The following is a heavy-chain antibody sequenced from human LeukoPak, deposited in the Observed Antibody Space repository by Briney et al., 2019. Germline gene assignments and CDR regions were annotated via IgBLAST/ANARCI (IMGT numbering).Heavy chain of an antibody. D-gene: IGHD4-17*01. CDR3: ASDRTMTTVTSGQSWDGP. V-gene: IGHV1-24*01. CDR1: GYSLTALA. Sequence: ASVKVSCKVSGYSLTALAIHWVRQAPGKGLEWMGRFDPDDGARIYSQRFQDRFLMTEDPSSDTAYMELSGLRSEDTAVYFCASDRTMTTVTSGQSWDGPWGQGTLVTVSS. CDR2: FDPDDGAR. J-gene: IGHJ5*02.